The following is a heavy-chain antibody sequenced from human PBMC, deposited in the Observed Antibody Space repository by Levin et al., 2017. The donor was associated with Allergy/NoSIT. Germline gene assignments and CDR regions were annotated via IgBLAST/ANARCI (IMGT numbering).Heavy chain of an antibody. CDR3: ARDPREKWLGRENWFDP. CDR1: GFTFSNYW. D-gene: IGHD6-19*01. CDR2: IKQDGSEI. J-gene: IGHJ5*02. Sequence: SGGSLRLSCAASGFTFSNYWMNWVRQAPGKGLEWVANIKQDGSEIYYVDSVKGRFTISRDNGKNSLYLLMNNLRAEDTAVYYCARDPREKWLGRENWFDPWGQGTLVTVSS. V-gene: IGHV3-7*01.